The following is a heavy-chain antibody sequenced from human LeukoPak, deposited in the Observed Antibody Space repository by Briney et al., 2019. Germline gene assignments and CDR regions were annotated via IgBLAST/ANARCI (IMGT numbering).Heavy chain of an antibody. CDR1: GFTVSSNS. V-gene: IGHV3-11*01. J-gene: IGHJ4*02. D-gene: IGHD3-10*01. CDR3: ARSHGSGSYYPFDY. Sequence: GGSLRLSCTVSGFTVSSNSMSWIRQAPGKGLEWVSYISSSGSTIYYADSVKGRFTISRDNAKNSLYLQMNSLRAEDTAVYYCARSHGSGSYYPFDYWGQGTLVTVSS. CDR2: ISSSGSTI.